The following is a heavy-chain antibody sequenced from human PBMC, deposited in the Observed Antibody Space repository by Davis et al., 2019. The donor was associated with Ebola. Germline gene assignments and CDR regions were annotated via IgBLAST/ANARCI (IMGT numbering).Heavy chain of an antibody. CDR3: ARAGTTFDYYYSMDV. J-gene: IGHJ6*02. Sequence: PGGSLRLSCTVSGFTFSNYAMHWVRQAPGKGLEWVAVISYDENNKNYADSVKGRFTISRDNSNNTLYLQMNSLRPEDTALYYCARAGTTFDYYYSMDVWGQGTMVT. D-gene: IGHD3-3*01. CDR2: ISYDENNK. V-gene: IGHV3-30*04. CDR1: GFTFSNYA.